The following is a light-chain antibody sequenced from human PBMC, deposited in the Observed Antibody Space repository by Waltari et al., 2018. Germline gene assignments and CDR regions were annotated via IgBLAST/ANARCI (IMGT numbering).Light chain of an antibody. CDR2: DVS. Sequence: QSALTQPASVSGSPGQSVTIFCTGTSNDVGGYNSVSWYQEHPGQAPRVIIYDVSDRPSGVSVRFSGSKSGNPASLTISGLQAEDEADYYCSSQSSNNVVLFGGGTKLTVL. CDR1: SNDVGGYNS. V-gene: IGLV2-14*01. J-gene: IGLJ2*01. CDR3: SSQSSNNVVL.